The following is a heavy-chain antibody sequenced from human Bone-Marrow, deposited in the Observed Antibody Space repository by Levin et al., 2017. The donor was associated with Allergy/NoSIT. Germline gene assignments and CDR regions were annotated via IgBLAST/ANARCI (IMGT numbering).Heavy chain of an antibody. J-gene: IGHJ4*02. V-gene: IGHV3-7*01. CDR2: IKKDGSTS. CDR3: ARHGSWNFGV. CDR1: GFTFSNSW. D-gene: IGHD6-13*01. Sequence: GGSLRLSCAASGFTFSNSWMGWVRQAPGKGLEWVANIKKDGSTSYYVNSVKGRFTVSRDNAENSLYLQMNSLRAEATAVYYCARHGSWNFGVWGQGTLVTVSS.